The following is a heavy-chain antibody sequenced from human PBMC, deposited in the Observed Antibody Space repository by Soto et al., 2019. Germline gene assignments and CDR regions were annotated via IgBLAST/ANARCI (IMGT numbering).Heavy chain of an antibody. J-gene: IGHJ2*01. CDR1: GFTFSSYG. D-gene: IGHD4-17*01. CDR2: IWYDGSSK. V-gene: IGHV3-33*01. Sequence: QVQLVESGGGVVQPGRSLRLSCAASGFTFSSYGMHWVRQAPGKGLEWVAVIWYDGSSKYYADSVKGRFTISRDNSKNTLYLQMNSLRAEDTAVYYRARGEGVYGDYEAFWYFDLWGRGTLVTVSS. CDR3: ARGEGVYGDYEAFWYFDL.